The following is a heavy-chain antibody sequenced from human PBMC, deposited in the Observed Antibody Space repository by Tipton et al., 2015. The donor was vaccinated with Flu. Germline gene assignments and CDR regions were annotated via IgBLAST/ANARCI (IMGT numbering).Heavy chain of an antibody. V-gene: IGHV4-59*01. D-gene: IGHD3-10*01. Sequence: TLSLTYSVSGGSISSYYWSWIRQPPGKGLEWIGYVFYTGSTDYNPSLKSRVTISVDTSKNQFSLELISVTAADTAVYYCARIQGGYYGSESYDTWGQGMLVTVSS. CDR2: VFYTGST. CDR3: ARIQGGYYGSESYDT. CDR1: GGSISSYY. J-gene: IGHJ5*02.